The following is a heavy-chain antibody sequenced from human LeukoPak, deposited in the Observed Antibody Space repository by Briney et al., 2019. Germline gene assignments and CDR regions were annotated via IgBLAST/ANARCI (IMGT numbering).Heavy chain of an antibody. CDR2: IYHSGST. CDR1: GYSISSGYY. D-gene: IGHD7-27*01. Sequence: SETLSLTCTVSGYSISSGYYWGWIRQPPGKGLEWIGSIYHSGSTYYNPSLKSRVNISVDTSKNQFSLKLSSVTAAGTAVYYCASLELGIADYWGQGTLVTVSP. J-gene: IGHJ4*02. V-gene: IGHV4-38-2*02. CDR3: ASLELGIADY.